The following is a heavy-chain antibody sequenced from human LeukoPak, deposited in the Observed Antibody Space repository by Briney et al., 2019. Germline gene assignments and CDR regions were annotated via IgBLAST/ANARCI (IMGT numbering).Heavy chain of an antibody. CDR2: MNPNSGNT. D-gene: IGHD6-19*01. Sequence: ASVKVSCKASGYTFTSYDINWVRQATGQGLEWMGWMNPNSGNTGYAQKFQGRVTITRNTSISTAYMEVSSLRYEDTAVYYCARRAVDNSYYYYMDVWGKGTTVTASS. CDR3: ARRAVDNSYYYYMDV. J-gene: IGHJ6*03. CDR1: GYTFTSYD. V-gene: IGHV1-8*03.